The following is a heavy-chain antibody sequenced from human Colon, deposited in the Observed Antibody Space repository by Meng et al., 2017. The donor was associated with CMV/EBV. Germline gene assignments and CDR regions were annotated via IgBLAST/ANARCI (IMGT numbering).Heavy chain of an antibody. Sequence: GGSLRLSCAASGFTFSSYAMHWVRQAPGKGLEWVAVISYDGSNKYYADSVKGRFTISRDNSKNTLYLQMNSLRAEDTAVYYCARVRLGATRDYWGQGTLVTVSS. V-gene: IGHV3-30-3*01. CDR1: GFTFSSYA. CDR2: ISYDGSNK. CDR3: ARVRLGATRDY. D-gene: IGHD1-26*01. J-gene: IGHJ4*02.